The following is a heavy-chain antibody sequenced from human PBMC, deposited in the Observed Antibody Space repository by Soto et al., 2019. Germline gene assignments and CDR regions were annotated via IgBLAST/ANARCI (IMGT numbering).Heavy chain of an antibody. D-gene: IGHD7-27*01. CDR2: IYHSGST. Sequence: QVQLQESGPGLVKPSGTLSLTCAVSGASISSDKWWSWDRQPPGKGLEWIGEIYHSGSTNYIPSLKSRVSISVDTSKNQFDLKLNSVTAADTAVYYCARGGTGDLDFWGQGTLVTVSS. CDR3: ARGGTGDLDF. V-gene: IGHV4-4*02. J-gene: IGHJ4*02. CDR1: GASISSDKW.